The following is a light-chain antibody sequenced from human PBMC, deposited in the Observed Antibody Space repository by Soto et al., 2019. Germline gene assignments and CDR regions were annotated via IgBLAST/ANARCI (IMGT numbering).Light chain of an antibody. Sequence: QSALTQPASVSGSPGQSITISCTGTSSDVGSYNLVSWYQQSPGKAPKLMIYEDSKRPSGVSDRFSGSKSGNTASLTISGLQAEDEADYYCCSNAGSGTFEFGGGTKLTVL. CDR2: EDS. CDR1: SSDVGSYNL. V-gene: IGLV2-23*02. J-gene: IGLJ2*01. CDR3: CSNAGSGTFE.